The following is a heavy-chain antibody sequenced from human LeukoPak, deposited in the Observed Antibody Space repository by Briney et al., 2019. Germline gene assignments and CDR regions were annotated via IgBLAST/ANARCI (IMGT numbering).Heavy chain of an antibody. CDR3: ARHGFMPSIAAAGPPRGWYYYGMDV. J-gene: IGHJ6*02. Sequence: GEAPKISCNGSGYSFTSYWIGWVRQMPGKGLEWMGIIYPGDSDTRYSAAFQGQVTISAGKSISTAYLKWSSLKASDTAMYYCARHGFMPSIAAAGPPRGWYYYGMDVWGQGNTVTVSS. V-gene: IGHV5-51*01. CDR1: GYSFTSYW. CDR2: IYPGDSDT. D-gene: IGHD6-13*01.